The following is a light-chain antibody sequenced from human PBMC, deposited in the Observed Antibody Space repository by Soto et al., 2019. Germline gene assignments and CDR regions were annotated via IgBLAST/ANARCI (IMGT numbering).Light chain of an antibody. CDR1: QSVSSSY. CDR2: GAS. V-gene: IGKV3-20*01. Sequence: IVLTQSPGTLSLSPGERATLSFRASQSVSSSYLAWYQQKPGQAPRLLIYGASSRATGIPDRFSGSGSGTEFTLTISSLQSEDFAVYYCQQYNNWPPINFGQGTRLEIK. J-gene: IGKJ5*01. CDR3: QQYNNWPPIN.